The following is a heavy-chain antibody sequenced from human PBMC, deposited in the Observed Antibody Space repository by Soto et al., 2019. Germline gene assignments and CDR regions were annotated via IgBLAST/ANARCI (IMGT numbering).Heavy chain of an antibody. CDR1: GFTFSSYS. CDR2: ISSSSSYI. D-gene: IGHD1-26*01. CDR3: ARDRIVGATTAY. J-gene: IGHJ4*02. Sequence: VGSLRLSCAASGFTFSSYSMNWVRQAPGKGLEWVSSISSSSSYIYYADSVKGRFTISRDNAKNSLYLQMNSLRAEDTAVYYCARDRIVGATTAYWGQGTLVTVSS. V-gene: IGHV3-21*01.